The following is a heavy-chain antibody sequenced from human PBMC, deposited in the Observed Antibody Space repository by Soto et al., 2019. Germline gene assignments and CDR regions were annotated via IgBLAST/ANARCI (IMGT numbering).Heavy chain of an antibody. CDR1: GYNFANFG. Sequence: ASVKVSCKASGYNFANFGISWVRQAPGQGLEWLGWIGPHSGNPNYAQRFQGRGTMTTDTSTSTAYMELRTLRSDDTAVYFCARFEFSNYVIDYWAQGTLVTVSS. CDR2: IGPHSGNP. D-gene: IGHD4-4*01. J-gene: IGHJ4*02. CDR3: ARFEFSNYVIDY. V-gene: IGHV1-18*01.